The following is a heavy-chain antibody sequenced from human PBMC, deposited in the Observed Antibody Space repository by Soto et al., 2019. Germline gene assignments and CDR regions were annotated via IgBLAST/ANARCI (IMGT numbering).Heavy chain of an antibody. Sequence: GGSLRLSCVASEFTFSGYAMTWVRQAPGKGLEWVSTISGNSGSTYHADSVKGRFTISRDNSKNTLYLYMNSLRAADTAVYYCARDRHYDSIGYYYVGNFDPWGRGTLVTVS. D-gene: IGHD3-22*01. CDR3: ARDRHYDSIGYYYVGNFDP. V-gene: IGHV3-23*01. CDR2: ISGNSGST. CDR1: EFTFSGYA. J-gene: IGHJ2*01.